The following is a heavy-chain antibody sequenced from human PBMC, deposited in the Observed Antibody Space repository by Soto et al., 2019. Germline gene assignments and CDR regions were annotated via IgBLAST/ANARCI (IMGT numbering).Heavy chain of an antibody. CDR3: TTIRAESYYDFWSGRHPYYYYGMDV. D-gene: IGHD3-3*01. CDR1: GFTFSNAW. Sequence: PGGSLRLSCAASGFTFSNAWMSWVRQAPGKGLEWVGRIKSKTDGGTTDYAAPVKGRFTISRDDSKNTLYLQMNSLKTEDTAVYYCTTIRAESYYDFWSGRHPYYYYGMDVWGQGTTVTVSS. J-gene: IGHJ6*02. V-gene: IGHV3-15*01. CDR2: IKSKTDGGTT.